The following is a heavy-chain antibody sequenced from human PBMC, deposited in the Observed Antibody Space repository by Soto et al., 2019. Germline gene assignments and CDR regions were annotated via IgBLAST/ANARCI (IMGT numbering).Heavy chain of an antibody. CDR1: GGSISSSSYY. Sequence: SETLSLTCTVSGGSISSSSYYWGWIRQPPGKGLEWIGSIYYSGSTYYNPSLKSRVTISVDTSKNQFSLKLSSVTAADTTVYYCARRSIAVAGMALNHYYGMDVWGQGTTVTVSS. D-gene: IGHD6-19*01. J-gene: IGHJ6*02. CDR3: ARRSIAVAGMALNHYYGMDV. V-gene: IGHV4-39*01. CDR2: IYYSGST.